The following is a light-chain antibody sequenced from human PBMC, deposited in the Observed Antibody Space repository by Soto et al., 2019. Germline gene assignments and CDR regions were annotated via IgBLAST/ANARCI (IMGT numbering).Light chain of an antibody. Sequence: DLQMTQSPSSLSASVGDRVTITCQASQDITNYLNWYQQKPGKAPELLIYDASNLQTGVPSRFSGSGSGTDFTFTISSLQPEDIATYYCQQDDTLPYTFGQGTKLEIQ. J-gene: IGKJ2*01. V-gene: IGKV1-33*01. CDR2: DAS. CDR3: QQDDTLPYT. CDR1: QDITNY.